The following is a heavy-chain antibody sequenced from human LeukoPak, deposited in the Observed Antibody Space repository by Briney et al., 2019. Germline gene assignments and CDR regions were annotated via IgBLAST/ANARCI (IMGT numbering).Heavy chain of an antibody. CDR2: IIPIFGTA. J-gene: IGHJ6*03. Sequence: SVKVSCKASGGTFSSYAISWVLQAPGQGLEWMGGIIPIFGTANYAQKFQGRVTITTDESTSTAYMELSSLRSEDTAVYYCARGWSIAAAGTPQYYYYMDVWGKGTTVTVSS. D-gene: IGHD6-13*01. CDR3: ARGWSIAAAGTPQYYYYMDV. V-gene: IGHV1-69*05. CDR1: GGTFSSYA.